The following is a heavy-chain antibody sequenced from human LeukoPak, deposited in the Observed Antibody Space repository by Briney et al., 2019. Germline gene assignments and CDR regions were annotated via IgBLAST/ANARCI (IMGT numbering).Heavy chain of an antibody. V-gene: IGHV3-7*01. D-gene: IGHD6-6*01. CDR2: IKQDGSDK. J-gene: IGHJ4*02. Sequence: GSLRLSCAASGFTFTNYWMSWVRQAPGKGLEWVANIKQDGSDKYYVDSVEGRFTISRDNAKNSLSLHMNSLRGEDTAVYYCVRALGSSTADYWGQGTLVTVSS. CDR1: GFTFTNYW. CDR3: VRALGSSTADY.